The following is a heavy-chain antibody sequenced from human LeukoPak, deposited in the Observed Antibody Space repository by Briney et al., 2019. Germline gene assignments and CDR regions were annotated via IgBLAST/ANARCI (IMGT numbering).Heavy chain of an antibody. CDR2: ISYNRRSI. CDR3: AKDLRQQLPFSAFDI. CDR1: GFTFSTYD. J-gene: IGHJ3*02. V-gene: IGHV3-48*04. D-gene: IGHD6-13*01. Sequence: KPGGSLRLSCAASGFTFSTYDMNWVRQAPGKGLEWISYISYNRRSIYYADSVKGRFTISKDDAKKLLFLQMDSLRAEDTAVYYCAKDLRQQLPFSAFDIWGQGTMVTVSS.